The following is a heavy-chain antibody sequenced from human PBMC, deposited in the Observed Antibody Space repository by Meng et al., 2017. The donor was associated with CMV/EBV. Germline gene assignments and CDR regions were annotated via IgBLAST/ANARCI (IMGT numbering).Heavy chain of an antibody. V-gene: IGHV4-34*01. J-gene: IGHJ5*02. CDR1: GGGFIGYY. CDR2: INHSGST. CDR3: ARGVGGWFDP. D-gene: IGHD1-26*01. Sequence: QWEPRQWGAGLLKPSAPPSLTFAVYGGGFIGYYCSRIRRHPGKGMEWIGEINHSGSTNYNPSLKSRVIISVDTSKNQFSLKLSSVAAADTAVYYCARGVGGWFDPWGQGTLVTVSS.